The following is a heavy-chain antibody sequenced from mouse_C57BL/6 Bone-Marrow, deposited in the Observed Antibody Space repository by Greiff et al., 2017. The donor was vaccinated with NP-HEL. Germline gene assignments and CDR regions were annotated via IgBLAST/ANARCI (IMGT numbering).Heavy chain of an antibody. CDR1: GYTFTDHI. D-gene: IGHD1-1*01. CDR2: IYPVSGET. J-gene: IGHJ3*01. Sequence: QVQLKQSGAELASPGASVTLSCKASGYTFTDHIMNWVKKRPGQGLEWIGRIYPVSGETNYNQKFMGKATFSVDRSSSTVYMVLNSLTSEDPAVYYCGRRNLYYYGSSYKFAYWGQGTLVTVSA. V-gene: IGHV1-11*01. CDR3: GRRNLYYYGSSYKFAY.